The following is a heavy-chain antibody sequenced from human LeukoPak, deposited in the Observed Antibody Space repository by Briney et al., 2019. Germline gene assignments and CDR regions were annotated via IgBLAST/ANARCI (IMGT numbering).Heavy chain of an antibody. CDR1: GGTFTSYA. CDR3: ASYTGGYCSSTSCSGSNWFDP. J-gene: IGHJ5*02. CDR2: IIPIFGTA. V-gene: IGHV1-69*06. D-gene: IGHD2-2*01. Sequence: SVKVSCKASGGTFTSYAISRVRQAPGQGLEWMGGIIPIFGTANYAQKFQGRVTITADKSTSTAYLELSRLRSEDTAVYYCASYTGGYCSSTSCSGSNWFDPWGQGTLVTVSS.